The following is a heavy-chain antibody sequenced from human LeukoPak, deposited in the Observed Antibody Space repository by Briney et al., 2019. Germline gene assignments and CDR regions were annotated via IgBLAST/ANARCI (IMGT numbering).Heavy chain of an antibody. CDR1: GGSISSSSYY. CDR2: IYYSGST. D-gene: IGHD3-10*01. V-gene: IGHV4-39*01. J-gene: IGHJ4*02. CDR3: ASLIYGSGSYYQLFDY. Sequence: SETLSLTCTVSGGSISSSSYYWGWIRQPPGKGLEWIGSIYYSGSTYYNPSLKSRVTISVDTSKNQFSLKLSSVTAADTAVYYCASLIYGSGSYYQLFDYWGQGTLVTVSS.